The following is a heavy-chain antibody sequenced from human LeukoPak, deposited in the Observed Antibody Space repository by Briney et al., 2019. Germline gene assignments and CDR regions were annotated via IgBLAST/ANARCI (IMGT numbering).Heavy chain of an antibody. Sequence: PSETLSLTCIVSGGSISSYFWSWIRQPPGKGLEWIGYISNSGSTNYNPSLKSRVTISVDTSKNQFSLKLSSVTAADTAVYYCARDSRTVFDPWGQGTLVTVSS. CDR3: ARDSRTVFDP. CDR1: GGSISSYF. V-gene: IGHV4-59*01. CDR2: ISNSGST. J-gene: IGHJ5*02. D-gene: IGHD2/OR15-2a*01.